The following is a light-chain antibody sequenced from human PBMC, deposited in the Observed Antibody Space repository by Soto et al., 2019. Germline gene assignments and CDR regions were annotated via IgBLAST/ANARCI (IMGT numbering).Light chain of an antibody. CDR3: SSYAGSNNWV. CDR2: EVS. V-gene: IGLV2-8*01. CDR1: SSDVGGYKY. Sequence: QSALTQPPSASGSPGQSVTISCTGTSSDVGGYKYVSWYQQHPGKVPKLMIYEVSKRPSGVPDRFSASKSGNTASLTVSGLQAEYEADYYCSSYAGSNNWVFGGGTKLTVL. J-gene: IGLJ3*02.